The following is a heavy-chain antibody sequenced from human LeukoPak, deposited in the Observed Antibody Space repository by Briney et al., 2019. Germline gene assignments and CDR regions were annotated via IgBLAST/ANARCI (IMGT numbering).Heavy chain of an antibody. CDR2: IYYSGGT. CDR1: GGSISSYY. CDR3: ARGRGWFDP. V-gene: IGHV4-59*01. D-gene: IGHD3-10*01. J-gene: IGHJ5*02. Sequence: SETLSFTCTGSGGSISSYYWSWIRQPPGKGLEWIGNIYYSGGTNYNPSLKSRVNISVDTSKNQFSLKLSSVTAADTALYYCARGRGWFDPWGQGTLVIVPS.